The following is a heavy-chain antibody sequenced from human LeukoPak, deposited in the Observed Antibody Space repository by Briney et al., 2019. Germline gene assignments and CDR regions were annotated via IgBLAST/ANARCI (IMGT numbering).Heavy chain of an antibody. CDR3: ARAGTDSRGCQKYYFDY. CDR1: GFTVSSNY. J-gene: IGHJ4*02. Sequence: GGSLRLSCAASGFTVSSNYMSWVRQAPGKGLEWVSVIYSGGSTYYSDSVKGRFTISRDNSKNTLYLQMNSLRAEDTAVYYCARAGTDSRGCQKYYFDYWGQGTLVTVSS. CDR2: IYSGGST. V-gene: IGHV3-53*01. D-gene: IGHD6-19*01.